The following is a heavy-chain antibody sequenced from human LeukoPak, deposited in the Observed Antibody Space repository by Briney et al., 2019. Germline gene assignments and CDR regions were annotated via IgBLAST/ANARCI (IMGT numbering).Heavy chain of an antibody. J-gene: IGHJ4*02. CDR3: AKAEVWGIIAVAGIDY. V-gene: IGHV3-53*01. CDR2: IYSGGST. Sequence: PGGSLRLSCAASGFTVSSNYMSWVRQAPGKGLEWVSVIYSGGSTYYADSVKGRFTISRDNSKNTLYLQMNSLRAEDTAVYYCAKAEVWGIIAVAGIDYWGQGTLVTVSS. CDR1: GFTVSSNY. D-gene: IGHD6-19*01.